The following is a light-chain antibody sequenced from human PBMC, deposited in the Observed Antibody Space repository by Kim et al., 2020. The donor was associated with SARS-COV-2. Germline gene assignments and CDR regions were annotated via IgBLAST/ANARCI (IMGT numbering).Light chain of an antibody. J-gene: IGKJ2*01. Sequence: SLSPGERATLSCRASQSVSNYLGWYQQKPGQPPRLLIYEASNRASGIPARFSGSGSGTDFTLTISSLDPEDFAVFYCQQRSDWPYTFGQGTKLEIK. CDR1: QSVSNY. CDR2: EAS. V-gene: IGKV3-11*01. CDR3: QQRSDWPYT.